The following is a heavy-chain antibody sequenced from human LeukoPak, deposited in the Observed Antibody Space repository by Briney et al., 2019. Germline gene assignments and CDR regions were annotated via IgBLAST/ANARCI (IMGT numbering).Heavy chain of an antibody. CDR3: ARGYHTYYYDSSGYLWGYYFDC. D-gene: IGHD3-22*01. CDR2: MNPNSGNT. V-gene: IGHV1-8*03. CDR1: GYTFTSYD. Sequence: ASVKVSCKASGYTFTSYDINWVRQATGQGLEWMGWMNPNSGNTGYAQKFQGRVTITRNTSISTAYMELSSLRSEDTAVYYCARGYHTYYYDSSGYLWGYYFDCWGQGTLVTVSS. J-gene: IGHJ4*02.